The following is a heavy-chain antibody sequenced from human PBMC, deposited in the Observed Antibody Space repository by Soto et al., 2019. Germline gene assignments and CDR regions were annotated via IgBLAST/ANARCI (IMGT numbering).Heavy chain of an antibody. Sequence: EVQLLESGGGLVQPGGSLRLSCVASGFTFSSYSMNWVRQTPGTEQEWVSSIIGSGVGTYYADSVRGRFTISRDNSKNTIYLQMNSLRDEDTALYYCARGGGPFCRSVRGYALDYWGQGALVTVSS. D-gene: IGHD2-2*01. J-gene: IGHJ4*02. CDR1: GFTFSSYS. CDR2: IIGSGVGT. V-gene: IGHV3-23*01. CDR3: ARGGGPFCRSVRGYALDY.